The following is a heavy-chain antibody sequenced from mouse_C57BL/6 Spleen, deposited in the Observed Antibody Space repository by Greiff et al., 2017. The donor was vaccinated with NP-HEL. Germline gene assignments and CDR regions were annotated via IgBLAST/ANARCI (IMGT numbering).Heavy chain of an antibody. V-gene: IGHV5-4*01. Sequence: EVQVVESGGGLVKPGGSLKLSCAASGFTFSSYAMSWVRQTPEKRLEWVATISDGGSYTYYPDNVKGRFTISRDNAKNNLYLQMSHLKSEDTAMYYCARDRGYSPFAYWGQGTLVTVSA. J-gene: IGHJ3*01. CDR1: GFTFSSYA. CDR2: ISDGGSYT. D-gene: IGHD2-14*01. CDR3: ARDRGYSPFAY.